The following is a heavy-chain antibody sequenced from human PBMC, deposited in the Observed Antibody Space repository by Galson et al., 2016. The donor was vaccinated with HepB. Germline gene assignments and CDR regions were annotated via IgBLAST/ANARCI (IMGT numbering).Heavy chain of an antibody. J-gene: IGHJ3*01. CDR2: VYWDDDT. V-gene: IGHV2-5*02. D-gene: IGHD3-3*01. CDR3: AHRSLALGANFDAFDV. Sequence: PALVKPPQTLTLTCTFSGFSLSTNGVAVGWIRQPPGKALEWLALVYWDDDTRYSPSLKNRLTVTKDTSKNQAVLTMIDVDPVDTATYYCAHRSLALGANFDAFDVWGQGTEVTVS. CDR1: GFSLSTNGVA.